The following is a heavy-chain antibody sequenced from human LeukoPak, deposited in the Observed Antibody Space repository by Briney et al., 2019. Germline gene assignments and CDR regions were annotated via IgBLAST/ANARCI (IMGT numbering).Heavy chain of an antibody. J-gene: IGHJ4*02. CDR3: ASLYMVRGVLDY. CDR1: GLTVNSNY. Sequence: PGGSLRLSCAASGLTVNSNYMSWVRQAPGKGLEWVSAISGSGGSTYYADSVKGRFTISRDNSKNTLYLQMNSLRAEDTAVYYCASLYMVRGVLDYWGQGTLVTVSS. V-gene: IGHV3-23*01. CDR2: ISGSGGST. D-gene: IGHD3-10*01.